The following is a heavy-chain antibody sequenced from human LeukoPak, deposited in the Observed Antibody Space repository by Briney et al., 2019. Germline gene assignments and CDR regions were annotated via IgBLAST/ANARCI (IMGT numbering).Heavy chain of an antibody. V-gene: IGHV6-1*01. CDR3: AYTSCYNCYYYYYMDV. CDR2: TYYRSKWYN. J-gene: IGHJ6*03. CDR1: GDSVSSNSAA. D-gene: IGHD2-2*02. Sequence: PSQTLSLTCAISGDSVSSNSAAWNWIRQSPSRGLEWLGRTYYRSKWYNDYAVSVKSRITINPDTSKNQFSLQLNSVTPEDTAVYYCAYTSCYNCYYYYYMDVWGKGTTVTVSS.